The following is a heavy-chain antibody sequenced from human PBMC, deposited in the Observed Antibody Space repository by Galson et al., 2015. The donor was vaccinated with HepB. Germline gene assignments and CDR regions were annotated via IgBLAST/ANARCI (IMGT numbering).Heavy chain of an antibody. CDR2: ISAYNGNT. D-gene: IGHD5-18*01. V-gene: IGHV1-18*04. J-gene: IGHJ6*02. CDR1: GYTFTSYG. CDR3: ATPSRVDTAMYYGMDV. Sequence: SVKVSCKASGYTFTSYGISWVRQAPGQGLEWMGWISAYNGNTNYAQKLQGRVTMTTDTSTSTAYMELRSLRSDDTAVYYCATPSRVDTAMYYGMDVWGQGTTVTVSS.